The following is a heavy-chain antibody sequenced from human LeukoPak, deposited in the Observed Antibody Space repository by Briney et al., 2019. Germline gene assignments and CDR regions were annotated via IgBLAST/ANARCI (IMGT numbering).Heavy chain of an antibody. D-gene: IGHD3-10*01. Sequence: GASVKVSCKASGYTFTGYYMHWVRQAPGQGLEWMGWINPNTGGTNYAQRFQGRVAMTRDTSISTAYMELSRLRSDDTAVYYCARDGYYGSGRNDYWGQGTLVTVSS. CDR3: ARDGYYGSGRNDY. J-gene: IGHJ4*02. V-gene: IGHV1-2*02. CDR2: INPNTGGT. CDR1: GYTFTGYY.